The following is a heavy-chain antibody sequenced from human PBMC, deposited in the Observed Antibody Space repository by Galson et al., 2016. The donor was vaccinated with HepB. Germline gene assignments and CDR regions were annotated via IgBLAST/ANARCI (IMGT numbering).Heavy chain of an antibody. Sequence: SLRLSCAASGFTFSSCGMHWVRQAPGKGLEWLALIWYDGSNKYYADSVKGRFTISRDNSKNTLYLQMNSLRAEDTAVYYCAREDPNIAVAALDYWGQGTLVTVSS. CDR1: GFTFSSCG. J-gene: IGHJ4*02. CDR3: AREDPNIAVAALDY. D-gene: IGHD6-19*01. CDR2: IWYDGSNK. V-gene: IGHV3-33*01.